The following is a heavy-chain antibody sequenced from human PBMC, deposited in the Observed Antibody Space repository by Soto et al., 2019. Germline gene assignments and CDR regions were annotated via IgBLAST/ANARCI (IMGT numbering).Heavy chain of an antibody. CDR1: GFAFSRFP. J-gene: IGHJ4*02. CDR3: ATMAGTYPY. Sequence: PGGSLRLSCAASGFAFSRFPMHWVRQAPGKGLVWVSRIDPDGSDTTYADSVKGRFTISRDNAKNIVYLQMSSLRAEDTALYYCATMAGTYPYWGQVTLVTVSS. V-gene: IGHV3-74*01. CDR2: IDPDGSDT. D-gene: IGHD1-26*01.